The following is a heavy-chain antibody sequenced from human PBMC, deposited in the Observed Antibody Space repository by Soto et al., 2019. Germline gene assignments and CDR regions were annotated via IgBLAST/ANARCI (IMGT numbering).Heavy chain of an antibody. J-gene: IGHJ4*02. D-gene: IGHD1-26*01. Sequence: HVQLVQSGTEVKKPGASVRVSCMVSGYPFTTYYIHWVRQAPGQGLEWMGWIDPRSGGTVYEQKLRGRVTMTRDTSISTVYMDLSGLTSDDTALYYCATDDYGSFPYWGQGSLVTVSS. CDR2: IDPRSGGT. V-gene: IGHV1-2*02. CDR3: ATDDYGSFPY. CDR1: GYPFTTYY.